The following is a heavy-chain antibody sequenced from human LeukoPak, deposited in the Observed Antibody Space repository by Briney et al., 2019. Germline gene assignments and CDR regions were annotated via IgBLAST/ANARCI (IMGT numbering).Heavy chain of an antibody. V-gene: IGHV3-23*01. CDR2: ISGSGSST. CDR1: GFTFSSYA. Sequence: PGGSLRLSCAASGFTFSSYAMSWVRQAPGKGLEWVSAISGSGSSTYYADSVKGRFTISRDNSKNTLYLQMNSLRAEDTAVYFCATFRVYYDLLTGYLHGYYFDYWGQGTLVTVSS. J-gene: IGHJ4*02. CDR3: ATFRVYYDLLTGYLHGYYFDY. D-gene: IGHD3-9*01.